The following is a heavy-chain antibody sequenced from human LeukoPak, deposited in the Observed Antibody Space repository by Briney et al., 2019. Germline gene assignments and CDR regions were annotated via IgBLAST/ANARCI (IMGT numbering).Heavy chain of an antibody. CDR2: IYHSGST. Sequence: SETLSLTCTVSGYSISSGYYWGWIRQPPGKGLEWIGSIYHSGSTYYNPSLKSRVTISVDTSKNQFSLKLSSVTAADTAVYYCARDRHVGGAVYWGQGTLVTVSS. D-gene: IGHD3-10*02. CDR3: ARDRHVGGAVY. V-gene: IGHV4-38-2*02. J-gene: IGHJ4*02. CDR1: GYSISSGYY.